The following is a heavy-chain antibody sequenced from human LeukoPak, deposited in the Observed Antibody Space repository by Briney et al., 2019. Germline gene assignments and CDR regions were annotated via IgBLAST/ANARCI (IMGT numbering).Heavy chain of an antibody. J-gene: IGHJ6*02. Sequence: GGTLRLSCAASGFTFSSYAMSWVREAPGKGLEWVSAISGSGGSTYSADSVKGRFTISRNNSKNTLYLQMNSLRAEDTAVYYCAKAEAYCRGDCYSQPYYYYGMDVWGQGTTVTVSS. CDR1: GFTFSSYA. V-gene: IGHV3-23*01. CDR2: ISGSGGST. D-gene: IGHD2-21*02. CDR3: AKAEAYCRGDCYSQPYYYYGMDV.